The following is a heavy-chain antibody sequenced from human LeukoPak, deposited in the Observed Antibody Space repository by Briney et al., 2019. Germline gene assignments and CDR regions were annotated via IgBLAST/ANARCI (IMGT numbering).Heavy chain of an antibody. CDR1: GFTFSSYA. J-gene: IGHJ6*02. CDR2: ISYDGSNK. CDR3: ARSLFSGYSSSWPYYYYGMDV. D-gene: IGHD6-13*01. Sequence: PGRSLRLSCAASGFTFSSYAMHWVRQAPGKGLEWVAVISYDGSNKYYADSVKGRFTISRDNSKNTLYLQMNSLRAEDTAVYYCARSLFSGYSSSWPYYYYGMDVWGQGTTVTVSS. V-gene: IGHV3-30-3*01.